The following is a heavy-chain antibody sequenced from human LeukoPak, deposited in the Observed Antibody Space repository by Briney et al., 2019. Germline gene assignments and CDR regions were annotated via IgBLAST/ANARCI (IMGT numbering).Heavy chain of an antibody. CDR3: ARQISDYYYYYMDV. V-gene: IGHV4-39*01. D-gene: IGHD2/OR15-2a*01. Sequence: SETLSLTCTVSGGSISTSAFYWGWIRQPPGKGLEWIGSIYDSGNEFYNPSLKSRVSISADTSKNQFSLKLNSVTAADTAMYYCARQISDYYYYYMDVWGEGITVTVSS. J-gene: IGHJ6*03. CDR2: IYDSGNE. CDR1: GGSISTSAFY.